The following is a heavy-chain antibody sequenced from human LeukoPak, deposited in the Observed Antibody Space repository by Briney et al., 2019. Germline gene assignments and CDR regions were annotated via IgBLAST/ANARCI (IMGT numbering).Heavy chain of an antibody. Sequence: ASVKVSCTASGYTLTGYYIHWVRQATGEGLEWMGWINPNSGGTKFAQKFQGRVTMTRDTSISTAYMELSSLRSDDTAVYYCARDSVAAGTEFDWWGQGTLVTVSS. CDR3: ARDSVAAGTEFDW. V-gene: IGHV1-2*02. CDR1: GYTLTGYY. CDR2: INPNSGGT. J-gene: IGHJ4*02. D-gene: IGHD6-13*01.